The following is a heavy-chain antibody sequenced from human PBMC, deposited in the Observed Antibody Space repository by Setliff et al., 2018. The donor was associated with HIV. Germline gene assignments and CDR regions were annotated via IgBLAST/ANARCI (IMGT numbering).Heavy chain of an antibody. D-gene: IGHD2-21*02. V-gene: IGHV4-59*11. CDR2: IYYSGTT. CDR3: ARELYGGNSRPFDY. CDR1: GVSMSSHY. Sequence: SETLSLTCNVSGVSMSSHYWSWIRQAPGQPPNKGLEWIGNIYYSGTTNYNPSLESRVTISVDTSKNQVSLRLKSVTTADTAVYYCARELYGGNSRPFDYWGQGALVTVSS. J-gene: IGHJ4*02.